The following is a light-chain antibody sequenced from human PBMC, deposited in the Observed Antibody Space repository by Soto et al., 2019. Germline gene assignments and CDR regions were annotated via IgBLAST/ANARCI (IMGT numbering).Light chain of an antibody. CDR3: SSYTTTSTVL. CDR1: SSDVGAYNY. Sequence: QSALTQPASVSGSPGQSITISCTGTSSDVGAYNYVSWYQQHPGKAPKLMFYDVTDRPSGVSNRFSGSKSGSTASLTISGLQAEDEADYYCSSYTTTSTVLFGGGTKVTVL. V-gene: IGLV2-14*01. CDR2: DVT. J-gene: IGLJ2*01.